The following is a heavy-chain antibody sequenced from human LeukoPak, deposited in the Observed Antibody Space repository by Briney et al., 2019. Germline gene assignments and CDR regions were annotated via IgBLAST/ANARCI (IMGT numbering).Heavy chain of an antibody. CDR1: GYSISSGYY. D-gene: IGHD2-15*01. J-gene: IGHJ4*02. Sequence: SETLSLTCTVSGYSISSGYYWGWIRQPPGKGLEWIGSIYYSGHTYYNPSLKSRVTISIDTSNNQFSLKLSSVTAADTAIYYCASEYCSGDSCEGGHFDYWGQGTLVTVSS. V-gene: IGHV4-38-2*02. CDR3: ASEYCSGDSCEGGHFDY. CDR2: IYYSGHT.